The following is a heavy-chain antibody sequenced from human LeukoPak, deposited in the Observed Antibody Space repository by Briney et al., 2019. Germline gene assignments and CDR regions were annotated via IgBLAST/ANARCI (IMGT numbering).Heavy chain of an antibody. J-gene: IGHJ4*02. CDR1: GGSISSGDYY. CDR2: IYYSGST. V-gene: IGHV4-30-4*01. CDR3: AREPVDTAMGLFDY. D-gene: IGHD5-18*01. Sequence: SETLSLTCTVSGGSISSGDYYWSWIRQPPGKGLEWIGYIYYSGSTYYNPSLKSRVTISVDTSKNQFSLKLSSVTAADTAVYYCAREPVDTAMGLFDYWGQGTLVTVSS.